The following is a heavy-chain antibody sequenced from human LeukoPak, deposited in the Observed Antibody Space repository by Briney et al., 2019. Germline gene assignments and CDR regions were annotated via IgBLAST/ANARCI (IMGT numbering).Heavy chain of an antibody. Sequence: ASVKVSCKATSYISWVRQAPGQGLAWMGWIGSYAGDTYYAQKFQGRVTVTTDTSSSTAYMELRSLRSDDTAVYYCARDFWNFDDSSGYYRNFDSWGQGTLVTVSS. CDR3: ARDFWNFDDSSGYYRNFDS. CDR2: IGSYAGDT. D-gene: IGHD3-22*01. V-gene: IGHV1-18*01. J-gene: IGHJ5*01. CDR1: TSY.